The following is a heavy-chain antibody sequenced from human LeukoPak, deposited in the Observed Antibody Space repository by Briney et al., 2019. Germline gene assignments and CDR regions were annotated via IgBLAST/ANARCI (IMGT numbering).Heavy chain of an antibody. Sequence: KTSETLSLTCAVYGGSFSGYYWSWIRQPPGKGLEWIGEINHSASTNYNPSLKSRVTISVDTSKNQFSLKLSSVTAADTAVYYCARPNYYDSSGYSDYWGQGTLVTVSS. D-gene: IGHD3-22*01. V-gene: IGHV4-34*01. J-gene: IGHJ4*02. CDR3: ARPNYYDSSGYSDY. CDR1: GGSFSGYY. CDR2: INHSAST.